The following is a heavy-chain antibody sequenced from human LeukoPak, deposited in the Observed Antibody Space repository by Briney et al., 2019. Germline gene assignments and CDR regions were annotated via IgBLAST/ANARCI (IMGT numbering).Heavy chain of an antibody. Sequence: GGSLRLSCAASGFTFSSYSMNWVRQAPGKGLEWVSSISSSSSYIYYADSVKGRFTISRDNAKNSLYLQMNSLRAEDTAVYYCAKDPRYCSSTSCSQYYYYYYMDVWGKGTTVTVSS. CDR1: GFTFSSYS. CDR3: AKDPRYCSSTSCSQYYYYYYMDV. CDR2: ISSSSSYI. V-gene: IGHV3-21*01. J-gene: IGHJ6*03. D-gene: IGHD2-2*01.